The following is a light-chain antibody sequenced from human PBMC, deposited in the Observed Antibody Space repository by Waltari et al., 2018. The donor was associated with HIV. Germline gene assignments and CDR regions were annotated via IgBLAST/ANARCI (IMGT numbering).Light chain of an antibody. CDR1: QSVNRY. Sequence: EIVLTQSPAPLSLSPGDRATLSCRASQSVNRYLAWYQQKPGQAPRLLIYDASSRATGIPARFSGSGSGTDFTLTISSLEPEDFAVYYCQQRNSWPRTFGQGTRVEGK. CDR2: DAS. J-gene: IGKJ1*01. V-gene: IGKV3-11*01. CDR3: QQRNSWPRT.